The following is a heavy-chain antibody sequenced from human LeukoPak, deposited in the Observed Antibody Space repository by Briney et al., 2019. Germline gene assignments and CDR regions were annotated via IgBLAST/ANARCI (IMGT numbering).Heavy chain of an antibody. J-gene: IGHJ1*01. Sequence: ASVTVSCKDSGGTLSKYTISWERQRPGQGIEWMGGITPLFGTAKYAQKFQGRVTVTADESTSTAYMELSSLRSQDTAIYYCARDSSDIRSLIAHWGQGTLVTVSS. CDR1: GGTLSKYT. D-gene: IGHD2-15*01. CDR2: ITPLFGTA. V-gene: IGHV1-69*13. CDR3: ARDSSDIRSLIAH.